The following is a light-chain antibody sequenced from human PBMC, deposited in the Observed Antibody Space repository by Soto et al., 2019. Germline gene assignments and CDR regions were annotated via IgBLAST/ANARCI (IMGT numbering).Light chain of an antibody. CDR2: DND. CDR3: LTWDSSLSVVV. V-gene: IGLV1-51*01. CDR1: SSNIGNNY. Sequence: QSVLTQPPSVSAAPGQKVTISCSGSSSNIGNNYVSWYQHLPGTAPKLLIYDNDKRPSGIPDRFSGSKSGASATLDITGLQTGDEADFYCLTWDSSLSVVVFGTGTKVTVL. J-gene: IGLJ1*01.